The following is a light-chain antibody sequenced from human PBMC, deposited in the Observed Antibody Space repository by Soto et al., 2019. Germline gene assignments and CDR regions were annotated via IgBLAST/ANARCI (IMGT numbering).Light chain of an antibody. CDR2: DVS. Sequence: QSALTQPPSASGSPGQSVTISCTGTSSDVGGYNSVSWYQQYPGKAPKLMIYDVSNRPSGISNRFSGSKSGNTASLTISGLQAEDEADYYCSAYTISTLVFGGGTKVTVL. V-gene: IGLV2-14*01. CDR3: SAYTISTLV. CDR1: SSDVGGYNS. J-gene: IGLJ2*01.